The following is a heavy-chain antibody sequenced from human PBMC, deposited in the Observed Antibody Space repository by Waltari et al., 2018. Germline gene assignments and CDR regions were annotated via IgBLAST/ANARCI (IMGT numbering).Heavy chain of an antibody. CDR3: ARAVVVVAAGAFDI. D-gene: IGHD2-15*01. CDR2: IYYSGST. Sequence: QVQLQESGPGLVKPSQTLSLTCTVSVGSISSSSYYWGWIRQPPGKGLEWIGSIYYSGSTYYNPSLKSRVTISVDTSKNQFSLKLSSVTAADTAVYYCARAVVVVAAGAFDIWGQGTMVTVSS. J-gene: IGHJ3*02. V-gene: IGHV4-39*07. CDR1: VGSISSSSYY.